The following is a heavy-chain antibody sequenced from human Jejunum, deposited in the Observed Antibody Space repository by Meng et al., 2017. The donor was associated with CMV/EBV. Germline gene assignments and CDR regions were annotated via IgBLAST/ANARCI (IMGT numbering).Heavy chain of an antibody. CDR3: AKDGGTYSGGFDY. D-gene: IGHD4-23*01. Sequence: AVAGFTVSSNYMSWVRQAPGKGLEWVSVIYAGGSAYYADSVKDRFTISRDNSKNTLYLQMNSLRAEDTAVYYCAKDGGTYSGGFDYWGQGTLVTVSS. CDR1: GFTVSSNY. J-gene: IGHJ4*02. CDR2: IYAGGSA. V-gene: IGHV3-53*01.